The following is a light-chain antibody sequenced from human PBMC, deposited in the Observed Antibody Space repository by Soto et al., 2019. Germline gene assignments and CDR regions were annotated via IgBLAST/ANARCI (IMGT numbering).Light chain of an antibody. Sequence: QSALTQPASVSGSPGQSITISCTGTSSDVGGYKYVSWYQQHPGKAPKLMIYEVSYRPSGVSNRFSGSKSGNTAALTISGLQAEDEADYFCTSYTITHIPVIFGGGTKLTVL. CDR1: SSDVGGYKY. J-gene: IGLJ2*01. V-gene: IGLV2-14*01. CDR3: TSYTITHIPVI. CDR2: EVS.